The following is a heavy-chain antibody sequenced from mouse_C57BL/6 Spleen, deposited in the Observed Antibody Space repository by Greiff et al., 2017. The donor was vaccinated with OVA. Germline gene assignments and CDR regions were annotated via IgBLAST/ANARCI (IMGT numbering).Heavy chain of an antibody. J-gene: IGHJ4*01. CDR1: GYTFTSYW. D-gene: IGHD2-4*01. CDR3: ARRDYDGYAMDY. Sequence: QVQLKQPGAELVMPGASVKLSCKASGYTFTSYWMHWVKQRPGQGLEWIGEIDPSDSYTNYNQKFKGQSTLTVDKSSSTAYMQLSSLTSEDSAVYYCARRDYDGYAMDYWGQGTSVTVSS. V-gene: IGHV1-69*01. CDR2: IDPSDSYT.